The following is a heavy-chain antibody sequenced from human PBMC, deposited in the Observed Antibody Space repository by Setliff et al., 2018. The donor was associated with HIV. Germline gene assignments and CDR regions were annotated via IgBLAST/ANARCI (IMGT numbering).Heavy chain of an antibody. Sequence: SETLSLTCSVSGVSVNDSLSFWSWVRQSPGRGLEWIGNMNIGGTAYNNLSLQDRLTISIDTSRSLFSLTLRSVTAADTGVYYCARQRAVIFNWDAFDVWGQGALVTVSS. CDR1: GVSVNDSLSF. J-gene: IGHJ3*01. CDR3: ARQRAVIFNWDAFDV. CDR2: MNIGGTA. V-gene: IGHV4-39*01.